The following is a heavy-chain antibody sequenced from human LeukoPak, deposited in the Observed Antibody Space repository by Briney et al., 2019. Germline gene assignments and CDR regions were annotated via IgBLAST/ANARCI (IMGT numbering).Heavy chain of an antibody. J-gene: IGHJ4*02. V-gene: IGHV1-69*10. CDR1: GGTFISYA. Sequence: AVKVSCKASGGTFISYAISWVGQAPGQGVEGMGRIIPIYGIAKYAQKFQGRVTITTDKSTSTAYMELSSLRSEDRAVYYCARDGGDGYNLPGTVPTDYWGQGTLVTVSS. CDR3: ARDGGDGYNLPGTVPTDY. CDR2: IIPIYGIA. D-gene: IGHD5-24*01.